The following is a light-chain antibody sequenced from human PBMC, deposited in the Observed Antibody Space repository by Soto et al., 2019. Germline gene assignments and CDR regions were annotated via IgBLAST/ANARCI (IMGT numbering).Light chain of an antibody. V-gene: IGKV3-20*01. Sequence: EIVMTQSPATLSVSPGEGATLSCRASQSVTTNVAWYQQKPGQAPRLLIYGASSRATGIPDRFSGSGSGTDFTLTISRLEPEDFAVYYCQQYGSSPRTFGQGTKVDIK. CDR2: GAS. CDR1: QSVTTN. CDR3: QQYGSSPRT. J-gene: IGKJ1*01.